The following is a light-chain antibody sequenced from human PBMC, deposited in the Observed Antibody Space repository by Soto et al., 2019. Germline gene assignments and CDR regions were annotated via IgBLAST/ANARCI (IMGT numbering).Light chain of an antibody. V-gene: IGLV4-69*01. CDR3: QTWGTGGV. J-gene: IGLJ2*01. CDR2: LNSDGSH. CDR1: SGHSSYA. Sequence: QPVLTQSPSASASLGASVKLTCTLSSGHSSYAIAWHQQQPEKGPRYLMKLNSDGSHSKGDGIPDRFSGSSSGAERYLTMSSLQSEDEADYYCQTWGTGGVFGGGTKLTVL.